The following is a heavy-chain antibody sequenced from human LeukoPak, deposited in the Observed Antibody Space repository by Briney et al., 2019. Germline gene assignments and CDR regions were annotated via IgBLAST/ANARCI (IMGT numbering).Heavy chain of an antibody. CDR2: ISGSGGST. Sequence: GGSLRLSCAASGFTFSSYAMSWVRQAPGKGLEWVSAISGSGGSTYYADSVKGRFTISRDNSKNTLYLQMNSLRAEDTAVYYCAKALYGSGTMGYFQHWGQGTLVTVSS. CDR3: AKALYGSGTMGYFQH. D-gene: IGHD3-10*01. V-gene: IGHV3-23*01. CDR1: GFTFSSYA. J-gene: IGHJ1*01.